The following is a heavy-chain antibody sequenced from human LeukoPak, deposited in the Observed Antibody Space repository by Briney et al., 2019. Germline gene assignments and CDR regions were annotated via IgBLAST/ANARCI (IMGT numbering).Heavy chain of an antibody. CDR3: ARARRSRNFGVVTGYYYYYMDV. J-gene: IGHJ6*03. D-gene: IGHD3-3*01. Sequence: ASVKVSCKASGYTFTSYDINWVRQATGQGLEWMGWMNPNSGNTGYAQKFQGRVTMTGNTSISTAYMELSSLRSEDTAVYYCARARRSRNFGVVTGYYYYYMDVWGKGTTVTVSS. CDR1: GYTFTSYD. CDR2: MNPNSGNT. V-gene: IGHV1-8*01.